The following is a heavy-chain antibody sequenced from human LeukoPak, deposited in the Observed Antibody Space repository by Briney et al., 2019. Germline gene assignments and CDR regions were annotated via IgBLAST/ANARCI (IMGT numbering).Heavy chain of an antibody. J-gene: IGHJ6*02. V-gene: IGHV3-66*01. CDR3: AREDSGSYGGGGNYYGMDI. CDR1: GFTVSSNY. CDR2: IYSGGST. D-gene: IGHD1-26*01. Sequence: TGGSLRLSCAASGFTVSSNYMSWVRQAPGKGLEWVSVIYSGGSTYYADSVKGRFTISRDNSKNTLYLQMNSLRAEDTAVYYCAREDSGSYGGGGNYYGMDIWGQGTTVTVSS.